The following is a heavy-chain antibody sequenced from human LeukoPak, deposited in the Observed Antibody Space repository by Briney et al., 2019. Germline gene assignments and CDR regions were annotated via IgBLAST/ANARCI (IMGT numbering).Heavy chain of an antibody. V-gene: IGHV1-18*01. CDR3: GMCLVVSEQLVISSALQGY. CDR1: GYTFTSYG. J-gene: IGHJ4*02. Sequence: EASVKVSCKASGYTFTSYGISWVRQAPGQGLEWMGWISGYSGNTNYAQKLQGRVTMTTDTSTSTAYMELTSLRADDTAVYYCGMCLVVSEQLVISSALQGYWGQGTLVTVSS. D-gene: IGHD6-13*01. CDR2: ISGYSGNT.